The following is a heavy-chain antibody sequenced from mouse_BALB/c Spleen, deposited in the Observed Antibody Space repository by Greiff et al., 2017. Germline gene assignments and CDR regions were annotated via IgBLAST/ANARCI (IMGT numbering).Heavy chain of an antibody. Sequence: VQLKESGAELAKPGASVKMSCKASGYTFTSYWMHWVKQRPGQGLEWIGYINPSTGYTEYNQKFKDKATLTADKSSSTAYMQLSSLTSEDSAVYYCARYDYGYYYFDYWGQGTTLTVSS. V-gene: IGHV1-7*01. D-gene: IGHD1-2*01. CDR2: INPSTGYT. J-gene: IGHJ2*01. CDR1: GYTFTSYW. CDR3: ARYDYGYYYFDY.